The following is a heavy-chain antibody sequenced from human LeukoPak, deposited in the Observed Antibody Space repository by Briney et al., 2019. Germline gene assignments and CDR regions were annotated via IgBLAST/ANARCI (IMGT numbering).Heavy chain of an antibody. CDR3: ARRKVGATFYYYYYMDV. V-gene: IGHV4-34*01. J-gene: IGHJ6*03. D-gene: IGHD1-26*01. CDR1: GGSFSGYY. Sequence: SETLSLTCAVYGGSFSGYYWSWIRQPPGKGLEWIGEITHSGSTNYNPSLKSRVTISIDTSKNQFSLKLNSVTAADTAVYYCARRKVGATFYYYYYMDVWGKGTTVTISS. CDR2: ITHSGST.